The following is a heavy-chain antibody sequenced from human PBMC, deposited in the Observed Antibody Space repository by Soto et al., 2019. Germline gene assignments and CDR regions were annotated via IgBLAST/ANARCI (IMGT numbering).Heavy chain of an antibody. V-gene: IGHV3-23*01. CDR3: LGAPTVTTDYYYGMDA. Sequence: XGSLRLSCAASGFTFSSYAMSWVRQAPGKGLEWVSAISGSGGSTYYADSVKGRFTISRDNSKNTLYLQMNSLRAEDTAVYYCLGAPTVTTDYYYGMDAWGQGSTVTVSS. CDR1: GFTFSSYA. D-gene: IGHD4-17*01. J-gene: IGHJ6*02. CDR2: ISGSGGST.